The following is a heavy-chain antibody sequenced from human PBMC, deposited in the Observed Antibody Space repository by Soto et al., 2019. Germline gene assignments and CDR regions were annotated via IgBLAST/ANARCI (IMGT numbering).Heavy chain of an antibody. CDR2: FDPEDGET. Sequence: GASVKVSCKVSGYTLTELSMHWVRQAPGKGLEWMGGFDPEDGETIYAQKFQGRVTMTEDTSTDTAYMELSSLRSEDTAVYYCATGNYYDSSGPLFDLWGRGTLVTVYS. CDR1: GYTLTELS. CDR3: ATGNYYDSSGPLFDL. D-gene: IGHD3-22*01. J-gene: IGHJ2*01. V-gene: IGHV1-24*01.